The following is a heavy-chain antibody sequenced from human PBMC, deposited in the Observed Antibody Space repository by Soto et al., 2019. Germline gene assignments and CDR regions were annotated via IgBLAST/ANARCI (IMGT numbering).Heavy chain of an antibody. CDR2: IYHSGST. Sequence: SETLSLTCTVSGDSISSGDFYWNWIRQPPGKGLEWIGYIYHSGSTYYNPSLKSRLTISVDTSKNQFSLNLSSMTATDTAVYYCARGSFRYGAPGPLDPPDYWGQGTLATVS. J-gene: IGHJ4*02. CDR3: ARGSFRYGAPGPLDPPDY. V-gene: IGHV4-30-4*01. CDR1: GDSISSGDFY. D-gene: IGHD3-16*01.